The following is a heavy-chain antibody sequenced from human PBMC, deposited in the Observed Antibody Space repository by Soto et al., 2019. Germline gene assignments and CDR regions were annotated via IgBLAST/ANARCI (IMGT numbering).Heavy chain of an antibody. V-gene: IGHV3-15*07. CDR1: GFTFSNAW. CDR2: IKSKTDGGTT. CDR3: STDSYSDMTVVRLDN. D-gene: IGHD3-22*01. J-gene: IGHJ4*01. Sequence: EVQLVESGGGLVQPGGSLRLSCAASGFTFSNAWINWVRQAPGKGLEWVGRIKSKTDGGTTDFAAPVKGRFAISRDDSKNIAYMQMNSLKIEDTAVYYCSTDSYSDMTVVRLDNWGHGTLVTVSS.